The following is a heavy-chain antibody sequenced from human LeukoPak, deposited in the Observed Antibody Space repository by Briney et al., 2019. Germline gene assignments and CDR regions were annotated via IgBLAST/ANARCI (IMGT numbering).Heavy chain of an antibody. V-gene: IGHV3-30*18. D-gene: IGHD5/OR15-5a*01. Sequence: PGGSLRLSCAASGFTFSSYGMHWVRQAPGKGLEWVAVISYDGSNKYYADSVKGRFTISRDNSKNTLYLQMNSLRAEDTAVYYCAKDFRVLGYGVPPNWFDPWGQGTLVTVSS. CDR1: GFTFSSYG. CDR2: ISYDGSNK. CDR3: AKDFRVLGYGVPPNWFDP. J-gene: IGHJ5*02.